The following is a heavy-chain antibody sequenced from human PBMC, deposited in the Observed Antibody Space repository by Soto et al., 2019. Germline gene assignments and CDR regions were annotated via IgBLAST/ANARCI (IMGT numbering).Heavy chain of an antibody. CDR1: GYTFTSYY. D-gene: IGHD2-2*01. Sequence: QVQLVQSGAEVKKPGASVKVSCKASGYTFTSYYMHWVRHAPGQGPEWIGVINPSSGSTTYAQKFQGRVTMTADTSTSTVYMELSRLRSEDTAVYYCAREVVVVPGGPHYFYQGMDVWGQGTTVTISS. V-gene: IGHV1-46*01. CDR2: INPSSGST. J-gene: IGHJ6*02. CDR3: AREVVVVPGGPHYFYQGMDV.